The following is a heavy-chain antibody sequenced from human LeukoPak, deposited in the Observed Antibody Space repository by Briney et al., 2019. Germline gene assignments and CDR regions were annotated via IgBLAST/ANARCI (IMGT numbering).Heavy chain of an antibody. J-gene: IGHJ3*02. V-gene: IGHV1-46*03. D-gene: IGHD5-24*01. CDR2: INPSGGST. CDR1: GYTFTSYY. Sequence: ASVKVSCKASGYTFTSYYMHWVRQAPGQGLEWMGIINPSGGSTSYAQKFQGRVTMTRDTSTSTVYMELSSLRSEDTAVYYCARDLKRWLQSDALDIWGQGTMVTVSS. CDR3: ARDLKRWLQSDALDI.